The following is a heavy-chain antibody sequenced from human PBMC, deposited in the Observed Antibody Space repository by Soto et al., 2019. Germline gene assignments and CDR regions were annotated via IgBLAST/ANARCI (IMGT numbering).Heavy chain of an antibody. J-gene: IGHJ6*02. V-gene: IGHV1-46*01. CDR2: MNPSAGPT. CDR3: ARGPPGGFCALRQRLDV. Sequence: ASVKGSCKASGYIFTSHYLHWVRQAPGQGLEWMATMNPSAGPTTYAQNFRGRVTMTRDTSTSTVNMELRSLTSEDTAVYFCARGPPGGFCALRQRLDVWAQGTTVPVSS. CDR1: GYIFTSHY. D-gene: IGHD3-16*01.